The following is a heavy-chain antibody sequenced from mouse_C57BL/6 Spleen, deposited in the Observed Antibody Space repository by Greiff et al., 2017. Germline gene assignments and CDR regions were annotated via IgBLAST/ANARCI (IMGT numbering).Heavy chain of an antibody. V-gene: IGHV1-64*01. J-gene: IGHJ3*01. CDR1: GYTFTSYW. CDR2: IHPNSGST. CDR3: ARGGGIYYDYDGFAY. D-gene: IGHD2-4*01. Sequence: QVQLQQPGAELVKPGASVKLSCKASGYTFTSYWMHWVKQRPGQGLEWIGMIHPNSGSTNYNEKFKSKATLTVDKSSSTAYMQLSSLTSEDSAVYYCARGGGIYYDYDGFAYWGQGTLVTVSA.